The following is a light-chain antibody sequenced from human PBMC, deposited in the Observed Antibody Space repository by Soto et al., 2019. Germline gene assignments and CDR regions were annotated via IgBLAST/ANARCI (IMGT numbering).Light chain of an antibody. CDR1: SSDVGGYNY. CDR3: SSYTSSSNPYV. Sequence: QSALTQPASVSGAPGQSLTISCTGTSSDVGGYNYVSWYQQHPGKAPKLMIYDVSNRPSGVSNRFSGSKSGNTASLTISGLQAEDEADYYCSSYTSSSNPYVFGTGTKVTVL. J-gene: IGLJ1*01. CDR2: DVS. V-gene: IGLV2-14*01.